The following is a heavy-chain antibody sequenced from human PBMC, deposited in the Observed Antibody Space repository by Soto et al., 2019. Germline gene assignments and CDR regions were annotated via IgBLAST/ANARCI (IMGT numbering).Heavy chain of an antibody. J-gene: IGHJ4*02. CDR3: ARDPVIAVAGTHY. CDR1: GGSFSGYY. CDR2: INHSGST. Sequence: QVQLQQWGAGLLKPSETLSLTCAVYGGSFSGYYWSWIRQPPGKGLEWIGEINHSGSTNYNPSLKSRVTMSVDTSKNQFSLKLSSVTAADTAVYYCARDPVIAVAGTHYWGQGTLVTVSS. D-gene: IGHD6-19*01. V-gene: IGHV4-34*01.